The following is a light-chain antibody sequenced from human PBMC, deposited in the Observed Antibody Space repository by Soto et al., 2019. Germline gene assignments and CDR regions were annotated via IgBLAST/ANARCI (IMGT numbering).Light chain of an antibody. Sequence: EIVMTQSPATLSVSPGERATLSCRASQSVSSNLAWYQQKPGQAPRLLIYGASTRATDVPARFSGSGSGTEFTLTISSLQSEDSAVYYCQQYGSLITFGQGTRLEIK. V-gene: IGKV3-15*01. J-gene: IGKJ5*01. CDR3: QQYGSLIT. CDR1: QSVSSN. CDR2: GAS.